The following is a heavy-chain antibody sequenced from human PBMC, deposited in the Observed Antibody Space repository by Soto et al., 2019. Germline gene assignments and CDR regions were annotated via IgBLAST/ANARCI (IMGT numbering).Heavy chain of an antibody. J-gene: IGHJ4*02. Sequence: EVQLLESGGGLVQPGGSLRLSRAASGFTFSSYAMSWVRQAPGKGLEWVSAISGSGGSTYYADSVKGRFTISRDNSKNTLYLQMNSLRAEDTAVYYCASPPPGYSSSWYGIGYWGQGTLVTVSS. V-gene: IGHV3-23*01. CDR3: ASPPPGYSSSWYGIGY. CDR2: ISGSGGST. D-gene: IGHD6-13*01. CDR1: GFTFSSYA.